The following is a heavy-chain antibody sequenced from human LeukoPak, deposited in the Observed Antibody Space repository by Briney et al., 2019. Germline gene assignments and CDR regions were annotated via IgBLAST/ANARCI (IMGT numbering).Heavy chain of an antibody. V-gene: IGHV4-34*01. CDR1: GGSFSGYY. CDR2: INHSGST. Sequence: SETLSLTCAVYGGSFSGYYWSWIRQPPGKGLEWIGEINHSGSTNYNPSLKSRVTMSLDTSKSHFSLKLSSVTAADTAVYYCAKSNGYGLVDIWGQGTMVTVSS. D-gene: IGHD3-10*01. CDR3: AKSNGYGLVDI. J-gene: IGHJ3*02.